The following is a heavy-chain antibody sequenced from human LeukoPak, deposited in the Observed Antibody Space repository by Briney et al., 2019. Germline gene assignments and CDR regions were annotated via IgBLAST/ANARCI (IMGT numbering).Heavy chain of an antibody. V-gene: IGHV4-4*02. CDR3: ARVLRGSSGWSPILY. D-gene: IGHD6-19*01. Sequence: SGTLSLTCAVSGGSISSSNWWSWVRQPPGKGLEWIGEIYHSGSTNYNPSLKSRLTISVDTSKNQFSLKLSSVTAADTAVYYCARVLRGSSGWSPILYWGQGTLVTVSS. J-gene: IGHJ4*02. CDR2: IYHSGST. CDR1: GGSISSSNW.